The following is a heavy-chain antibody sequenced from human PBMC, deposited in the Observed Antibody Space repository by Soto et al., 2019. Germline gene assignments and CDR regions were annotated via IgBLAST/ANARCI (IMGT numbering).Heavy chain of an antibody. V-gene: IGHV4-34*01. D-gene: IGHD5-18*01. Sequence: VQLQQWGAGLLKPSETLSLTCAVYGGSFSGYYWSWIRQPPGKGLEWIGEINHSGSTNYNASLKSRVTISVDTSKNQFSLKLSSVTAADTAVYYCARGRGGYSYGRTYYYYGMDVWGQGTTVTVSS. CDR1: GGSFSGYY. CDR3: ARGRGGYSYGRTYYYYGMDV. CDR2: INHSGST. J-gene: IGHJ6*02.